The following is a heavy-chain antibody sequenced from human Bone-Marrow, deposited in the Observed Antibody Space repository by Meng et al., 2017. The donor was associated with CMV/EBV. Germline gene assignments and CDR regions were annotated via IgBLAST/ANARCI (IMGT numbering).Heavy chain of an antibody. CDR2: MNPNSGNT. D-gene: IGHD3-10*01. J-gene: IGHJ5*02. Sequence: CKASGYTFTSYDINWVRQATGQGLEWMGWMNPNSGNTGYAQKFRGRVTMTRNTSISTAYMELSSLRSEDTAVYYCARGYYYGSGLDPWGQGTLVTVSS. V-gene: IGHV1-8*01. CDR3: ARGYYYGSGLDP. CDR1: GYTFTSYD.